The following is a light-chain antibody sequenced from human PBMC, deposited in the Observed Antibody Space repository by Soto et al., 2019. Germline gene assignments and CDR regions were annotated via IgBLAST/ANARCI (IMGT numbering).Light chain of an antibody. V-gene: IGLV2-14*01. CDR1: SDDIGSYTY. CDR2: EVT. J-gene: IGLJ2*01. CDR3: RSNTTNSPPVV. Sequence: QSGLAQPAPVSGSPGQSITISCTGTSDDIGSYTYVSWYQQYPRKAPKLLISEVTNRPSGVSNRFSGSKSGNTASLTISGLQAEDEAHYYCRSNTTNSPPVVFGGGTKVTGL.